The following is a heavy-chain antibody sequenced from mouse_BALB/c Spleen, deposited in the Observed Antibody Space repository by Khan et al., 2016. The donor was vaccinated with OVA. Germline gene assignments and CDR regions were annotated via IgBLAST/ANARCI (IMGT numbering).Heavy chain of an antibody. Sequence: VQLQQSGPELMKPGASVKISCKASGYSFTSYYIHWVKQSHGKSLEWIGYIDPFNDDTNYNQKFKGKATLTVDKSSSTAYMHLSSLTSEDSAVDYCGRHGSSSGFAYWGQGTLVTVSA. CDR1: GYSFTSYY. D-gene: IGHD1-1*01. CDR2: IDPFNDDT. V-gene: IGHV1S135*01. CDR3: GRHGSSSGFAY. J-gene: IGHJ3*01.